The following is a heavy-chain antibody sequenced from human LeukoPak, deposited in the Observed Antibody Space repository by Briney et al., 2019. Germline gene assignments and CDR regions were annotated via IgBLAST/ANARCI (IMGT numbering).Heavy chain of an antibody. D-gene: IGHD3-9*01. CDR2: IIPLFDTS. J-gene: IGHJ5*02. CDR1: GGTFSSST. CDR3: ARVRDESGFDP. V-gene: IGHV1-69*01. Sequence: GSSVKVSCKASGGTFSSSTINWVRQAPGQGLEWMGLIIPLFDTSNYAQEFQGRVTITADESTSTVYMELRGLTSDDTAVYYCARVRDESGFDPWGQGTLVTVSS.